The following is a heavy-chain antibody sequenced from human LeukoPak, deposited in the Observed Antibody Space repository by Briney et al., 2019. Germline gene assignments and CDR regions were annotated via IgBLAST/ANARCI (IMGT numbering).Heavy chain of an antibody. D-gene: IGHD2-21*02. J-gene: IGHJ4*02. Sequence: GGSLRLSCVASELTVRSDYMSWVRQAPGKGLEWVSVIYRGGNTYYADSVKGRFTISRDKSDNTLYLQMNSLRPEDTAVYYCARGGGAFCGDDCYRNLDYWGQGTLVTVSS. CDR1: ELTVRSDY. CDR2: IYRGGNT. CDR3: ARGGGAFCGDDCYRNLDY. V-gene: IGHV3-66*02.